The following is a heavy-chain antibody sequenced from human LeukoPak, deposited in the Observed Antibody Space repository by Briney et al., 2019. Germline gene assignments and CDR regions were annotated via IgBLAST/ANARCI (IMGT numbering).Heavy chain of an antibody. CDR1: EFTFSTYW. D-gene: IGHD3-10*02. J-gene: IGHJ4*02. CDR3: ICSNPTSDY. CDR2: IKQDGSEK. Sequence: GGSLRLSCAASEFTFSTYWMSWVRQAPGKGLVWVANIKQDGSEKYYVDSVKGRFTISRDNAKNTMYLQMNSLRAEDTAIYYCICSNPTSDYWGQGTLVTVSS. V-gene: IGHV3-7*01.